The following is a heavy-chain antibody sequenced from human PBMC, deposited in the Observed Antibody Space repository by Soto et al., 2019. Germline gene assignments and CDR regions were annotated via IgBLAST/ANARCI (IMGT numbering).Heavy chain of an antibody. J-gene: IGHJ4*02. Sequence: GGSLRLSCAASGFTFSIYAMSWVRQAPGQGLEWVSGISGSDGSTYYADSVKGRFTISRDNSKNTLYLQMNTLRAEDTAVYYCAKSFPTTLTLFDYWGQGTLVTVSS. CDR2: ISGSDGST. CDR3: AKSFPTTLTLFDY. CDR1: GFTFSIYA. D-gene: IGHD4-17*01. V-gene: IGHV3-23*01.